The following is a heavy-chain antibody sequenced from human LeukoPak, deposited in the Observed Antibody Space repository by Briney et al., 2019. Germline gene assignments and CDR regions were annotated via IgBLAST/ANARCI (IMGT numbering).Heavy chain of an antibody. CDR3: ARDLDTMVRGVISSPHDNRPAQYGMDV. CDR1: GYTFTGYY. CDR2: INPSGGST. Sequence: ASVKVSCKASGYTFTGYYMHWVRQAPGQGLEWMGIINPSGGSTSYAQKFQGRVTMTRDTSTSTVYMELSSLRSEDTAVYYCARDLDTMVRGVISSPHDNRPAQYGMDVWGQGTTVTVSS. V-gene: IGHV1-46*01. J-gene: IGHJ6*02. D-gene: IGHD3-10*01.